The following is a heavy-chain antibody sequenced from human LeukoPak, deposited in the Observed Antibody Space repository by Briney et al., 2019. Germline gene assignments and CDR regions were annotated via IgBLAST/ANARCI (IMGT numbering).Heavy chain of an antibody. CDR2: ISHSGTT. V-gene: IGHV4-59*08. CDR3: PRSLSAAGIDY. CDR1: GGSISSYY. D-gene: IGHD6-25*01. J-gene: IGHJ4*02. Sequence: SETLSLTCTVSGGSISSYYWSWIRQPPGKGLEWIGSISHSGTTHYNPSLKSRVTISLDTSENQFSLSLRSVTAADTAVYCCPRSLSAAGIDYWGQGILVTVSS.